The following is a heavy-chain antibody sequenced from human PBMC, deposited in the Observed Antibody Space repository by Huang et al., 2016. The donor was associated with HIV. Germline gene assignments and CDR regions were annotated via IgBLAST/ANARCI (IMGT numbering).Heavy chain of an antibody. D-gene: IGHD3-22*01. V-gene: IGHV3-74*01. Sequence: EVQLVESGGGLVQPGGSLRLSCAASGFSISSYWMDLVRHAPGKGLVWGSRINSDGSSTSYADSVKGRFTISRDNAKNTLYLQMNSLRAEDTAVYYCARDPRIQSWLNFFDYWGQGTLVSVSS. CDR2: INSDGSST. J-gene: IGHJ4*02. CDR1: GFSISSYW. CDR3: ARDPRIQSWLNFFDY.